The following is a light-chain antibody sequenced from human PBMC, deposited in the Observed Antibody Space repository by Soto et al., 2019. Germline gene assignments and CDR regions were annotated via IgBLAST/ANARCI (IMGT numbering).Light chain of an antibody. V-gene: IGKV1-39*01. CDR3: QQSYSTPIT. Sequence: DIQMTQSQSSLSASVGDRVIITSRPSQSITSYLNWYHQKPGKAPKLLIYAASSLQSGVPSRFSGSGSGTDVTLTISSLQPEDFATYYCQQSYSTPITFGQGTRREIK. CDR1: QSITSY. J-gene: IGKJ5*01. CDR2: AAS.